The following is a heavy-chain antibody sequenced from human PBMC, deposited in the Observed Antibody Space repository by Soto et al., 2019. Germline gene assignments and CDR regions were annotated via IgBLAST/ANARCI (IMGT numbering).Heavy chain of an antibody. V-gene: IGHV4-39*01. D-gene: IGHD6-6*01. CDR1: GGSISSSTYY. CDR3: ARLQYSSLNWFDP. Sequence: SETLSLTCTVSGGSISSSTYYWGWIRQPPGKGLEWIGSIYYSGSTYYTPSLWSRVTMSVDTSKNQFSLNLNSVTAADTAVYYCARLQYSSLNWFDPWGQGTLVTVPS. CDR2: IYYSGST. J-gene: IGHJ5*02.